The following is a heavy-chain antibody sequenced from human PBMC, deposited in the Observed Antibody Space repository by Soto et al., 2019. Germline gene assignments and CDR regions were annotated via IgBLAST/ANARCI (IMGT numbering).Heavy chain of an antibody. CDR2: ISGTGGST. J-gene: IGHJ4*02. D-gene: IGHD3-10*01. CDR1: GFTFSNYV. Sequence: EVQLLESGGGLVQPGGSLRLSCAASGFTFSNYVLSWVRQAPGKGLEWVSAISGTGGSTYYADSVKGRFTISRDNSKNTLYVQMNSLRVEDAAVYYWANEGNRVRGPDYWGQGALVTVSS. V-gene: IGHV3-23*01. CDR3: ANEGNRVRGPDY.